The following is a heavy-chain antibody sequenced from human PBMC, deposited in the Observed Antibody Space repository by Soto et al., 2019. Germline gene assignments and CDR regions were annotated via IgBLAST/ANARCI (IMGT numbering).Heavy chain of an antibody. CDR1: GYSFTSYW. CDR3: ARLRYSSGWYSYYYYYGMDV. CDR2: IYPGDSDT. D-gene: IGHD6-19*01. V-gene: IGHV5-51*01. Sequence: GESLKISCKCSGYSFTSYWIGWVRQMPGKGLEWMGIIYPGDSDTRYSPSFQGQVTISADKSISTAYLQWSSLKASDTAMYYCARLRYSSGWYSYYYYYGMDVWGQGTTVTVSS. J-gene: IGHJ6*02.